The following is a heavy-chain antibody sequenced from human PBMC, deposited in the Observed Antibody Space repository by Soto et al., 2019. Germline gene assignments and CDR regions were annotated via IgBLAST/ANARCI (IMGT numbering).Heavy chain of an antibody. V-gene: IGHV1-69*02. CDR1: GGTFSSYT. D-gene: IGHD2-2*03. CDR2: IIPILGIA. J-gene: IGHJ4*02. Sequence: QVQLVQSGAEVKKPGSSVKVSCKASGGTFSSYTISWVRQAPGQGLEWMGRIIPILGIANYAQKFQGRVTITADKSTSTAYRELSRLRSEDTAVYYCARGGVGYCSSTSCYGYWGQGTLVTVSS. CDR3: ARGGVGYCSSTSCYGY.